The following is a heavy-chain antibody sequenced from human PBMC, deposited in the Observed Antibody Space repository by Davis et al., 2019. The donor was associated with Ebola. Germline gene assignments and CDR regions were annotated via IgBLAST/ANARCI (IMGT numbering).Heavy chain of an antibody. CDR3: AKGASTSWLYFDF. CDR2: ISSDGGIT. V-gene: IGHV3-74*01. J-gene: IGHJ4*02. Sequence: PGGSLRLSCAASGFTFNKYWMHWVRQAPGKGLVYVSRISSDGGITSYADSVKGRFTISRDNSKNTLYLEMNSLRVEDTAVYYCAKGASTSWLYFDFWGLGTLVTVSS. CDR1: GFTFNKYW. D-gene: IGHD6-13*01.